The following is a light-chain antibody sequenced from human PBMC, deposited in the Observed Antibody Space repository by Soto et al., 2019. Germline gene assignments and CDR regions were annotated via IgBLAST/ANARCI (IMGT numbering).Light chain of an antibody. CDR3: SSYTSSSTNWV. J-gene: IGLJ3*02. V-gene: IGLV2-14*01. CDR1: SSDVGGYNY. CDR2: DVS. Sequence: QSALTQPASVSGSPRQSITISCTGTSSDVGGYNYVSWYQQHPGKAPKLMIYDVSNRPSGVSNRFSGSKSGNTASLTISGPQAEDEADYYCSSYTSSSTNWVFGGGTQLTVL.